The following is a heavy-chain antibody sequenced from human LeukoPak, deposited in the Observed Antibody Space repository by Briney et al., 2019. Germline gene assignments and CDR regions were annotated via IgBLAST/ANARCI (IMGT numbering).Heavy chain of an antibody. CDR3: AKSLEEYQLLPFDY. Sequence: GRSLRLSCAASGFTFSSYGMHWVRQAPGKGLEWVAVISYDGSNKYYADSVKGRFTISRGNPKNTLYLQMNSLRAEDTAVYYCAKSLEEYQLLPFDYWGQGTLVTVSS. CDR2: ISYDGSNK. J-gene: IGHJ4*02. V-gene: IGHV3-30*18. CDR1: GFTFSSYG. D-gene: IGHD2-2*01.